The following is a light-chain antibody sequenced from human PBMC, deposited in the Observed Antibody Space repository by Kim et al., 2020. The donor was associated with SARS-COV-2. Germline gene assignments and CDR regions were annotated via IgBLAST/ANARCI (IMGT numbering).Light chain of an antibody. CDR1: QVGSSN. J-gene: IGKJ4*01. V-gene: IGKV3D-15*01. CDR2: GAS. Sequence: VPPGERATLSCTARQVGSSNSAWYQHKPRQAPRLLIHGASTRATGIPARFSGSGSGTEFTFTISSLQSEDFAVYYCQQYNKWPLTFGGGTKVDIK. CDR3: QQYNKWPLT.